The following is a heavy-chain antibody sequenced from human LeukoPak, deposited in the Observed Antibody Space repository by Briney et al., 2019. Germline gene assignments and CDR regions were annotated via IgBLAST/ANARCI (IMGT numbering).Heavy chain of an antibody. Sequence: GGSLRLSCAASGFTFSSYSMNWVRQAPGKGLEWVSSISSSSSYIYYADSVKGRFTISRDNSKNTLYLQMNSLRAEDTAVYYCAKEPEYYDILTGYYETGHLDYWGQGTLVTVSS. J-gene: IGHJ4*02. V-gene: IGHV3-21*04. D-gene: IGHD3-9*01. CDR2: ISSSSSYI. CDR3: AKEPEYYDILTGYYETGHLDY. CDR1: GFTFSSYS.